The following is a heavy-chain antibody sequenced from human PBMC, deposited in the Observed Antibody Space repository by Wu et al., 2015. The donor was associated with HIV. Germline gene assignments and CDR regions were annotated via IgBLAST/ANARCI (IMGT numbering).Heavy chain of an antibody. CDR3: VRDAGPVDFDY. CDR2: INPKSGET. J-gene: IGHJ4*02. V-gene: IGHV1-2*02. Sequence: QVQLVQSGPEFKEPGASVKVSCKASGYIFNEYYTHWVRQAPGHGPEWMGFINPKSGETKYGDKFQDRVTLSRDTSMRTTYMELTRLTYDDSAMYYCVRDAGPVDFDYWGQGTLVTVSS. CDR1: GYIFNEYY. D-gene: IGHD2-2*01.